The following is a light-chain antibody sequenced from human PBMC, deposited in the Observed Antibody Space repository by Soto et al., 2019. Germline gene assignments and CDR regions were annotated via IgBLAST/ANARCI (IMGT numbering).Light chain of an antibody. V-gene: IGKV1-8*01. CDR2: AAS. CDR1: QGISSY. Sequence: IRMTQSPSSLSATTGDRVTISCRASQGISSYLAWYQKKPGKAPKLLIYAASTLQSGVPSRFSGSGSGTDFTLTISCLQSEDFATYYCQQYYSYPRAFGQGTKVDIK. CDR3: QQYYSYPRA. J-gene: IGKJ1*01.